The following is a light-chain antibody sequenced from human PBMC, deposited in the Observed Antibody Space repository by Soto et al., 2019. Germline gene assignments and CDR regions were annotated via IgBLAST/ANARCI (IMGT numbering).Light chain of an antibody. V-gene: IGKV1-39*01. CDR3: QQTYSTPHT. Sequence: DIQMTQSPSSLSASVGDRVTITCRASQSISTSLNWYQQKPGKAPKLLIYAASSLQSGVPSRFSGSGSGTDFTLTFSNLQPEDFATYYSQQTYSTPHTIGQGTKLEIK. J-gene: IGKJ2*01. CDR1: QSISTS. CDR2: AAS.